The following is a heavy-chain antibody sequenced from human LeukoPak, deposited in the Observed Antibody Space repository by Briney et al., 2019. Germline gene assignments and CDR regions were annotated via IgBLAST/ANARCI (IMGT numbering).Heavy chain of an antibody. CDR1: GDTFNTYF. CDR3: ARANYYSDTRGYYGAGSDD. CDR2: INPRGPIT. V-gene: IGHV1-46*02. J-gene: IGHJ4*02. Sequence: ASVKVSCKASGDTFNTYFIHWVRQAPGQGLEWMGIINPRGPITSYAQKFQGRVSMTRDTSTNTLYMELSSLTSEDTAVYYCARANYYSDTRGYYGAGSDDWGQGTLVTVSS. D-gene: IGHD3-22*01.